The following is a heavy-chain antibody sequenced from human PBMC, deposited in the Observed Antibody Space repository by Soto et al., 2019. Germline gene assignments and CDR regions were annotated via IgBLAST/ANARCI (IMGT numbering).Heavy chain of an antibody. Sequence: EVQLLESGGGLVQPGGSLRLSCAASGFTFSNYGMSWVRQAPGKGLEWVSSISGGNTFYAGSVKGRFTISRDNSKNTLYLQMNSLTAXXTXXYYCAKAPSSDCNSGACSLRSWGQGTLVTVSS. CDR2: ISGGNT. V-gene: IGHV3-23*01. CDR3: AKAPSSDCNSGACSLRS. CDR1: GFTFSNYG. J-gene: IGHJ5*02. D-gene: IGHD2-21*01.